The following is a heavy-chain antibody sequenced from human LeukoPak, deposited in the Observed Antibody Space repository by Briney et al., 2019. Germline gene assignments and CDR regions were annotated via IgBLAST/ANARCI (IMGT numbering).Heavy chain of an antibody. D-gene: IGHD3-10*01. V-gene: IGHV1-46*01. CDR1: GYTFTSYY. Sequence: ASVKVSCKASGYTFTSYYMHWVRHAPGQGLEWMGIINPSCGSTSYAQKFQGRVTMTRDMSTSTVYMELSSLRSEDTAVYYCARGAWEVLLWFGDPYSYYYYMDVWGKGTTVTISS. CDR3: ARGAWEVLLWFGDPYSYYYYMDV. CDR2: INPSCGST. J-gene: IGHJ6*03.